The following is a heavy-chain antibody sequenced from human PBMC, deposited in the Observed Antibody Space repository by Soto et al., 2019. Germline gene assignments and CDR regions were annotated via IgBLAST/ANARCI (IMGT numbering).Heavy chain of an antibody. CDR1: GGSFSGYY. D-gene: IGHD1-26*01. J-gene: IGHJ4*02. CDR3: ARSPPVGATRLGFYYFDY. Sequence: SETLSLTCAVYGGSFSGYYWSWIRQPPGKGLEWIGEINHSGSTNYNPSLKSRVTISVDTSKNQFSLKLSSVTAADTAVYYCARSPPVGATRLGFYYFDYWGQGTLVTVSS. V-gene: IGHV4-34*01. CDR2: INHSGST.